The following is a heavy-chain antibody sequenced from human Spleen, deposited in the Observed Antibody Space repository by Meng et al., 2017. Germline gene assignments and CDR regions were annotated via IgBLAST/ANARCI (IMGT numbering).Heavy chain of an antibody. D-gene: IGHD5-12*01. CDR2: IYYSGST. CDR3: ARGTGDIGAIYFYYYGMDV. J-gene: IGHJ6*02. Sequence: SETLSLTCTVSGGSISSSSYYWGWIRQPPGKGLEWIGSIYYSGSTYYNPSLKSRVTISVDTSKNQFSLKLSSVTAADTAVYYCARGTGDIGAIYFYYYGMDVWDHGTTVTVSS. V-gene: IGHV4-39*07. CDR1: GGSISSSSYY.